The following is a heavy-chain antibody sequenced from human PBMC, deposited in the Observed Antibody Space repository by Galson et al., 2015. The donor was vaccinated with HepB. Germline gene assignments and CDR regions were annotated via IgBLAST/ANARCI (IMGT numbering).Heavy chain of an antibody. Sequence: SLRLSCAASGFTFGSYGMHWVRQAPGKGLEWVSFIHYDGSNKYYADSVKGRFTISRDNSKNTLYVRMNSLRAEDTAVYYCAKDRGDSSGYYYFDYWGQGTLVTVSS. J-gene: IGHJ4*02. CDR2: IHYDGSNK. D-gene: IGHD3-22*01. CDR1: GFTFGSYG. V-gene: IGHV3-30*02. CDR3: AKDRGDSSGYYYFDY.